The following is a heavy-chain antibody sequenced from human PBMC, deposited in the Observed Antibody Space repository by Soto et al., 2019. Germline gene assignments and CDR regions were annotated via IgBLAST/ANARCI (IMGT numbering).Heavy chain of an antibody. CDR3: ARGDGYFGSGSTSYFDT. V-gene: IGHV1-46*01. Sequence: QVQLVQSGAEVKKPGASVKVSCKASGYTFSSYYMHWVRQAPGHGLEWMGIINPSGDTTTYPQNFPGRVTMTRDTPTSTLYLEMSRLRSEDTAVYYCARGDGYFGSGSTSYFDTWGQGTLVTVSS. D-gene: IGHD3-10*01. J-gene: IGHJ4*02. CDR2: INPSGDTT. CDR1: GYTFSSYY.